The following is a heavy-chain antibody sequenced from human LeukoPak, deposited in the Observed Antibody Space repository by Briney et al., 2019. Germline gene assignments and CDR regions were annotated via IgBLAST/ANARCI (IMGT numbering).Heavy chain of an antibody. Sequence: SETVSLTCTVSGVSMSRYYWSWIRQPRGKGLQWIAYIYYSGNTNYSPSLKRRVTVSLDTSKNQYSLRLTSVTATDTAVYYCANGDYYDSGGYDYYYYMDAWGKGTTVTVAS. J-gene: IGHJ6*03. V-gene: IGHV4-59*08. CDR2: IYYSGNT. CDR1: GVSMSRYY. CDR3: ANGDYYDSGGYDYYYYMDA. D-gene: IGHD3-22*01.